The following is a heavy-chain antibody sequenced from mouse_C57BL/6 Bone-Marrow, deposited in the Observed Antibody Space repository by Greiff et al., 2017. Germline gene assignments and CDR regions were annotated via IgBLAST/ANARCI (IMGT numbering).Heavy chain of an antibody. CDR3: ARSGFYGNFFFDY. J-gene: IGHJ2*01. D-gene: IGHD2-1*01. CDR1: GYTFTSYD. V-gene: IGHV1-85*01. Sequence: QVQLQQSGPELVKPGASVKLSCKASGYTFTSYDINWVKQRPGQGLEWIGWIYPRDGSTKYNEKFKGKATLTVDTSSSTSYMELHSLTSEDSAVYFCARSGFYGNFFFDYWGQGTTLTVSS. CDR2: IYPRDGST.